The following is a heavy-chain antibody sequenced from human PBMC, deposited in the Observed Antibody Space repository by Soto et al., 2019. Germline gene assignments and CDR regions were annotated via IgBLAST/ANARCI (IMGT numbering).Heavy chain of an antibody. J-gene: IGHJ6*02. V-gene: IGHV3-30-3*01. CDR1: GFTFSSYA. CDR2: ISYDGSNK. D-gene: IGHD3-3*01. CDR3: ASKRARDFWSGYYLDYGMDV. Sequence: PGESLKISCAASGFTFSSYAMHWVRQAPGKGLEWVAVISYDGSNKYYADSVKGRFTISRDNSKNTLYLQMNSLRAEDTAVYYCASKRARDFWSGYYLDYGMDVWGQGTTVTVSS.